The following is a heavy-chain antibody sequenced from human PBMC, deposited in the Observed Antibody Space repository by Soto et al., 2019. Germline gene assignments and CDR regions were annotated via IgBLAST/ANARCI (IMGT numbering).Heavy chain of an antibody. CDR3: ARGKSQMPQDRMGFYYYMDV. J-gene: IGHJ6*03. CDR1: GATFNDYT. CDR2: VIPLLDAS. V-gene: IGHV1-69*08. Sequence: QVQLVQSGAEVKKPGSSVRISCAASGATFNDYTFTWVRRAPGQGLEWMGRVIPLLDASNYAEKFQDRVTITADRSTRTVYMELSGLKSEDSAIYYCARGKSQMPQDRMGFYYYMDVWGKGTTVTVSS. D-gene: IGHD2-15*01.